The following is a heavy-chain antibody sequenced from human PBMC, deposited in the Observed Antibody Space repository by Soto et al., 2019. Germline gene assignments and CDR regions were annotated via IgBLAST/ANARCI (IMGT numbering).Heavy chain of an antibody. D-gene: IGHD1-1*01. CDR3: ARAPKIPFPLHDRYYYYGMDV. V-gene: IGHV3-30-3*01. CDR2: ISYDGSNK. Sequence: PGGSLRLSCAASGFTFSSYAMHWVRQAPGKGLEWVAVISYDGSNKYYADSVKGRFTISRDNSKNTLYLQMNSLRAEDTAVYYCARAPKIPFPLHDRYYYYGMDVWGQGTTVTVSS. CDR1: GFTFSSYA. J-gene: IGHJ6*02.